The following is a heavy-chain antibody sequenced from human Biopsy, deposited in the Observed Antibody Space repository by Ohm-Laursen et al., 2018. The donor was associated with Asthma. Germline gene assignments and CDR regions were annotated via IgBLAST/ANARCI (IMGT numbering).Heavy chain of an antibody. D-gene: IGHD3-16*01. CDR1: GGSISSGAYY. CDR2: IYYIGSA. J-gene: IGHJ4*02. V-gene: IGHV4-30-4*01. CDR3: ARRGGVHKYFDY. Sequence: SQTLSLTCTVSGGSISSGAYYWSWVRQPPGKGLEWIGYIYYIGSAYYNLSLKSRVAISLDTSKNQFSLKLSSVNAAATAVSFCARRGGVHKYFDYWGQGTLVTVSS.